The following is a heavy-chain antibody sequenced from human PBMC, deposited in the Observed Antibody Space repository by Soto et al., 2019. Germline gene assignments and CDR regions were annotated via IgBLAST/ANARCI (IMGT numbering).Heavy chain of an antibody. CDR3: ARENITTGDY. V-gene: IGHV1-2*02. D-gene: IGHD1-20*01. CDR2: INPNSGGT. J-gene: IGHJ4*02. CDR1: GYTFTGYY. Sequence: GASVKVSCKASGYTFTGYYMHWVRQAPGQGLEWMGWINPNSGGTNYAQKFRGRFTISRDNAKDSLYLEMQSLRVEDTAVYFCARENITTGDYWGRGTLVTVSS.